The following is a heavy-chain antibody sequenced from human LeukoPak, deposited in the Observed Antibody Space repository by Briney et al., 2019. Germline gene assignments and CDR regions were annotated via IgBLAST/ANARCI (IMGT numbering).Heavy chain of an antibody. V-gene: IGHV3-23*01. J-gene: IGHJ4*02. CDR2: IHYSGGST. CDR1: GFTFRNYN. CDR3: AKVIREVDMSYDY. Sequence: GESLRLSCAASGFTFRNYNMNWVRQAPGKGLEWVSAIHYSGGSTYYADSVKGRFTISRDNSKNTLYLQMNSLRAEDTAVYYCAKVIREVDMSYDYWGQGALVTVSS. D-gene: IGHD5-24*01.